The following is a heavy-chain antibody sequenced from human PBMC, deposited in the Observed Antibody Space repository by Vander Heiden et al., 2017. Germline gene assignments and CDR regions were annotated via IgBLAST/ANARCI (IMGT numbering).Heavy chain of an antibody. CDR3: ARRRCSSTSCFFDY. D-gene: IGHD2-2*01. Sequence: EVQLVESGGGLVQPGGSLRLSCAASGFTSSNYWMSWVRQAPGKGLEWVANIKQDGSEKYYVDAVKGRFTISRDNAKNSLYLQMNSLRAEDTAVYYCARRRCSSTSCFFDYWGQGTLVTVSS. CDR1: GFTSSNYW. CDR2: IKQDGSEK. J-gene: IGHJ4*02. V-gene: IGHV3-7*01.